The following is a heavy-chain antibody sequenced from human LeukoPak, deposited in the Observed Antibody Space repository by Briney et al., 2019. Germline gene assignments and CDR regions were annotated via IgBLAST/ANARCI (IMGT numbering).Heavy chain of an antibody. D-gene: IGHD1-26*01. J-gene: IGHJ4*02. Sequence: SETLSLTCTVSGGSISSYYWSWIRQPPGKGLEWIGSIYYSGSTYYNPSLKSRVTISVDTSKNQFSLKLSSVTAADTAVYYCARVHLGFDYWGQGTLVTVSS. CDR3: ARVHLGFDY. CDR1: GGSISSYY. V-gene: IGHV4-59*05. CDR2: IYYSGST.